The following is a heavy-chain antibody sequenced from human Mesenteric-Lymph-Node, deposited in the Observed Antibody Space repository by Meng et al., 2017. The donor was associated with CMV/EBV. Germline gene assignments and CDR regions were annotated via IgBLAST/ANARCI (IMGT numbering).Heavy chain of an antibody. CDR2: IRYDGSNK. CDR3: AKDLRFSYCSSTSCYVGPGYYYYYGMDV. J-gene: IGHJ6*02. Sequence: GESLKISCAASGFTFSSYGMHWVRQAPGKGLEWVAFIRYDGSNKYYADSVKGRFTISRDNSKNTLYLQMNSLRAEDTAVYYCAKDLRFSYCSSTSCYVGPGYYYYYGMDVWGQGTTVTVSS. D-gene: IGHD2-2*01. CDR1: GFTFSSYG. V-gene: IGHV3-30*02.